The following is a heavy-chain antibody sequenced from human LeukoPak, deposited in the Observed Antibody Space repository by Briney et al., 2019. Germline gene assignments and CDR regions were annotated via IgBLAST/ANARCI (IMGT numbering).Heavy chain of an antibody. V-gene: IGHV4-30-2*01. CDR3: ARSSIAAPVSWFDP. D-gene: IGHD6-6*01. J-gene: IGHJ5*02. CDR1: GGSTSSGGYS. Sequence: SQTLSLTCAVSGGSTSSGGYSWSWIRQPPGKGLEWIGYIYHSGSTYYNPSLKSRVTISVDRSKNQFSLKLSSVTAADTAVYYCARSSIAAPVSWFDPWGQGTLVTVSS. CDR2: IYHSGST.